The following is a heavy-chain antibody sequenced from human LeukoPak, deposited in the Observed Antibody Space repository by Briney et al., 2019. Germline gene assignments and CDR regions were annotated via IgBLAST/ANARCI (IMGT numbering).Heavy chain of an antibody. CDR1: GFTFSDSA. CDR3: AGGSGWYSPDY. J-gene: IGHJ4*02. Sequence: GGSLRLSCAASGFTFSDSAMNWVRQASGKGLEWVGHIRGKTNSYATAYAASVRGRFTISRDDSKNTAYLQMNSLKTEDTAVYYCAGGSGWYSPDYWGQGTLVTVSS. V-gene: IGHV3-73*01. D-gene: IGHD6-19*01. CDR2: IRGKTNSYAT.